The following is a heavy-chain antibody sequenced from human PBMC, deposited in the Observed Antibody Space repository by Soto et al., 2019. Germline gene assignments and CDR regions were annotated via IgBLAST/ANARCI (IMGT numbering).Heavy chain of an antibody. V-gene: IGHV1-69*04. CDR2: IIPILGIA. CDR3: ARGSALFDWYLYGAFDI. Sequence: ASVKVSCKASGYTFTDHYLHWVRHAPGQGLEWMGMIIPILGIANYAQKFQGRVTITADKSTSTAYMELSSLRSEDTAVYYCARGSALFDWYLYGAFDIWGQGTMVTVSS. D-gene: IGHD3-9*01. CDR1: GYTFTDHY. J-gene: IGHJ3*02.